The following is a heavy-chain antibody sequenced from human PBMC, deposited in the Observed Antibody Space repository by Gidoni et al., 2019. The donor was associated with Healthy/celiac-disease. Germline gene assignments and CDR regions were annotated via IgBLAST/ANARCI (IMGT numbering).Heavy chain of an antibody. CDR2: IYHSGST. V-gene: IGHV4-38-2*02. J-gene: IGHJ4*02. Sequence: QVQLPESGPGLVKPSETLSLTCAVSGYSISSGYYWGWIRQPPGKGLEWIGSIYHSGSTYYNPSLKSRVTISVDTSKNQFSLKLSSVTAADTAVYYCARDGDGSGSYEHWGQGTLVTVSS. CDR3: ARDGDGSGSYEH. D-gene: IGHD3-10*01. CDR1: GYSISSGYY.